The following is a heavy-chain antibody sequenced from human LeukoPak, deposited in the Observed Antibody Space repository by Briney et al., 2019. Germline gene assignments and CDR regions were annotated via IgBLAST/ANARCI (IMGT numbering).Heavy chain of an antibody. CDR3: ARVRYFDWPYGMDV. D-gene: IGHD3-9*01. CDR1: GFTFDDYT. Sequence: GSLRLSCAASGFTFDDYTMHWVRQAPGKGLEWVSLISWDGGSTYYADSVKGRFTISRDNSKNSLYLQMNSLRTEDTALYYCARVRYFDWPYGMDVWGQGTTVTVSS. J-gene: IGHJ6*02. V-gene: IGHV3-43*01. CDR2: ISWDGGST.